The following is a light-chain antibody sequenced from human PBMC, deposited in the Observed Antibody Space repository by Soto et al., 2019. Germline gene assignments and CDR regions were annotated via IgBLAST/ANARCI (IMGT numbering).Light chain of an antibody. CDR1: QSIGKH. CDR2: SVS. CDR3: ELGSTSSIP. J-gene: IGKJ5*01. Sequence: DIQMTQSPSSLSASVGDRVTITCRASQSIGKHLNWYQQKPGKAPKFLIYSVSSLQSGVPSRFSGSGSGTDFTRTINSLQPYDFSTYHRELGSTSSIPFG. V-gene: IGKV1-39*01.